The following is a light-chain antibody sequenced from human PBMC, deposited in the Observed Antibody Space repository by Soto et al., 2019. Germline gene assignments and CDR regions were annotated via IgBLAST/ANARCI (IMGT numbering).Light chain of an antibody. J-gene: IGKJ5*01. V-gene: IGKV1-39*01. CDR3: QQSHSPPIT. CDR1: QSINTF. CDR2: SAS. Sequence: DIQMTQSPSSLSASVGDKITINCRASQSINTFLNWYQQKPGKAPKLLIYSASSLQGGVPSRFSGSWAGTDFTLTINSLQPEDSATYYCQQSHSPPITFGQGTRLEIK.